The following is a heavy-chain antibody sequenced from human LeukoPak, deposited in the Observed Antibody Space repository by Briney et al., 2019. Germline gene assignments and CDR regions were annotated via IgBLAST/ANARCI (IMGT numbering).Heavy chain of an antibody. V-gene: IGHV3-23*01. CDR2: ISGSGGST. D-gene: IGHD2-15*01. CDR1: GSTFSSYA. J-gene: IGHJ5*02. Sequence: PGGSLRLSCAASGSTFSSYAMSWVRQAPGKGLEWVSAISGSGGSTYYADSVKGRFTISRDNSKNTLYLQMNSLRAEDTAVYYCAKSNQYCSGGSCSFDPWGQGTLVTVSS. CDR3: AKSNQYCSGGSCSFDP.